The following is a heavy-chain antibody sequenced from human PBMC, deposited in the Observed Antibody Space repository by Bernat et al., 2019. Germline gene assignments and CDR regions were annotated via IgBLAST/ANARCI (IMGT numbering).Heavy chain of an antibody. V-gene: IGHV3-30*03. CDR1: GFTFSSYG. CDR2: ISYDGSNK. D-gene: IGHD6-6*01. Sequence: QVQLVESGGGVVQPGRSLRLSCAASGFTFSSYGMHWVRQAPGKGLEWVAVISYDGSNKYYADSVKGRFTISRDNSKNTLYLQMNSLRAEDTAVYYCARDAGDSSSYAFDIWGQGTMVTVSS. CDR3: ARDAGDSSSYAFDI. J-gene: IGHJ3*02.